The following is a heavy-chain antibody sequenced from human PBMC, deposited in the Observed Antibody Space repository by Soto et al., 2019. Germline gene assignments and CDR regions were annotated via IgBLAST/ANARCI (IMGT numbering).Heavy chain of an antibody. Sequence: ASVKVSCKASGDTFTGYYMHWVRQARGQGLEWMGWINPNSGGTNYAQKFQGRVTMTRDTSISTAYMELSRLRSDDTAVYYCARLRSGRSRYSAFDIWGQGTMVPVSS. V-gene: IGHV1-2*02. J-gene: IGHJ3*02. CDR2: INPNSGGT. D-gene: IGHD1-26*01. CDR1: GDTFTGYY. CDR3: ARLRSGRSRYSAFDI.